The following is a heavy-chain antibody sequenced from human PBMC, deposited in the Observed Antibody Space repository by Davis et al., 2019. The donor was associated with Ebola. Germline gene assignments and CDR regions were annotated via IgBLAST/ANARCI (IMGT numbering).Heavy chain of an antibody. D-gene: IGHD3-3*01. Sequence: GGSLRLSCTASGFTFGDYAMSWVRQVPGKGLEWVSAISGSGGTTYYADSVKGRFTNSRDNSKKTIYLQMNSLRTEDTAVYYCARSGLSFGVVKYHYGMDVWGRGTTVTVSS. V-gene: IGHV3-23*01. CDR3: ARSGLSFGVVKYHYGMDV. J-gene: IGHJ6*04. CDR2: ISGSGGTT. CDR1: GFTFGDYA.